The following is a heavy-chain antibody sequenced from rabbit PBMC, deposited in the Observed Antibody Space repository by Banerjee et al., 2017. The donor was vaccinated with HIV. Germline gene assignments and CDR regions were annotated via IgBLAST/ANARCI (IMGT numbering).Heavy chain of an antibody. CDR1: GFSFSSGYD. Sequence: QSLEESGGGLVKPGASLTLTCTASGFSFSSGYDMCWVRQAPGKGLEWIACTYVGSSGSTYYANWAKGRFTIFKTSSTTVTLQMTSLTAADTATYFCARDLYYGSGWGLDLWGQGTLVTVS. CDR2: TYVGSSGST. CDR3: ARDLYYGSGWGLDL. V-gene: IGHV1S40*01. D-gene: IGHD4-1*01. J-gene: IGHJ4*01.